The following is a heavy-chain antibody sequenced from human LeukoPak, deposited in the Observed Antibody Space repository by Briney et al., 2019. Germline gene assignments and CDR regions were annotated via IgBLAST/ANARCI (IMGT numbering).Heavy chain of an antibody. CDR1: GYTFTDYY. CDR3: AREGGYGDYGFDY. D-gene: IGHD4-17*01. V-gene: IGHV1-46*01. CDR2: INPSGGST. Sequence: GASVKVSCNASGYTFTDYYMHWVRQAPGQGLEWMGIINPSGGSTSYAQKFQGRVTMTRDMSTSTVYMELSSLRSEDTAVYYCAREGGYGDYGFDYWGQGTLVTVSS. J-gene: IGHJ4*02.